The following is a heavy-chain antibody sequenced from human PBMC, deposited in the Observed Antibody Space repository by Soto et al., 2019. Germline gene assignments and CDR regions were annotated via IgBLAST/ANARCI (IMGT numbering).Heavy chain of an antibody. V-gene: IGHV3-23*01. Sequence: GGSLRLSSAASGFPFSSYAMSWVRQAPGKGLEWVSAISGSGGSTYYADSVKGRFTISRDNSKNTLYLQMNSLRAEDTAVYYCAKYLRFLEWLLTLFDYWGQGTLVTVSS. J-gene: IGHJ4*02. CDR1: GFPFSSYA. D-gene: IGHD3-3*01. CDR3: AKYLRFLEWLLTLFDY. CDR2: ISGSGGST.